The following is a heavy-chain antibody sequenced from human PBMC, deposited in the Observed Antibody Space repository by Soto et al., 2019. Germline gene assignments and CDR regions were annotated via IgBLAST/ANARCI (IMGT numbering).Heavy chain of an antibody. V-gene: IGHV3-7*01. J-gene: IGHJ6*03. D-gene: IGHD3-3*01. Sequence: GGSLRLSCAASGFTFSSYWMSWVRQAPGKGLEWVANIKQDGSEKYYVDSVKGRFTISRDNAKNSLYLQMNSLRAEDTAVYYCARVRGHDFWSGYYMYYYYYYMDVWGKGTTVTVSS. CDR3: ARVRGHDFWSGYYMYYYYYYMDV. CDR1: GFTFSSYW. CDR2: IKQDGSEK.